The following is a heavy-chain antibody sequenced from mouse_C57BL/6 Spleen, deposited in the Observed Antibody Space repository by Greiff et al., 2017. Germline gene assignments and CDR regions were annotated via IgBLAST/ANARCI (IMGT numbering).Heavy chain of an antibody. J-gene: IGHJ2*01. V-gene: IGHV1-7*01. D-gene: IGHD3-1*01. CDR1: GYTFTSYW. CDR2: INPSHGYT. Sequence: VQLQQSGAELAKPGASVKLSCKASGYTFTSYWMHWVKQRPGQGLEWIGYINPSHGYTKYNQKFKDKATLTADKSSSTAYMQLSSLTCENSAVYYCERSGLDYFDYWGQGTTLTVSS. CDR3: ERSGLDYFDY.